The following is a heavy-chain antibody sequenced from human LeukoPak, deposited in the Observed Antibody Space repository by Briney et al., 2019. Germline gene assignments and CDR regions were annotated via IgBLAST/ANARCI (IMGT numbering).Heavy chain of an antibody. CDR3: APNPGWTDYGSGSSFDY. J-gene: IGHJ4*02. CDR2: IRYDGSNK. D-gene: IGHD3-10*01. Sequence: GGSLRLSCAASGFTFSSYGMHWVRQAPGKGLEWVAFIRYDGSNKYYADSVKGRFTISRDNSKNTLYLQMNSLRAEDTAVYYCAPNPGWTDYGSGSSFDYWGQGTLVTVSS. CDR1: GFTFSSYG. V-gene: IGHV3-30*02.